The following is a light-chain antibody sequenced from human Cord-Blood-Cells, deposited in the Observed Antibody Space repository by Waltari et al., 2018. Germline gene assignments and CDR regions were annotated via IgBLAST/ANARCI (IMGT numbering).Light chain of an antibody. Sequence: EIVLTQSPGTLSLSPGESTPLSCRASQSVSSSYLAWYQQKPGQAPRVLIYGASSRATGIPDRFSGSGSGTDFTLTISRLEPEDFAVYYCQQYGSSPPLTFGGGTKVEIK. CDR1: QSVSSSY. CDR2: GAS. CDR3: QQYGSSPPLT. J-gene: IGKJ4*01. V-gene: IGKV3-20*01.